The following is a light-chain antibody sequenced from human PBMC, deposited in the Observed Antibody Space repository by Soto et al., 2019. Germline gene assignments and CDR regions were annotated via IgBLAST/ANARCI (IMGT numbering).Light chain of an antibody. J-gene: IGLJ3*02. CDR1: SSNIGNNY. Sequence: TQPPSVSAAPGQKVTISCSGSSSNIGNNYVSWYQQLPGTAPKLLIYENNKRPSGIPDRFSGSKSGTSATLGITGLQTGDEADYYCGTWDSSLSAWVFGGGTKVTVL. CDR2: ENN. V-gene: IGLV1-51*02. CDR3: GTWDSSLSAWV.